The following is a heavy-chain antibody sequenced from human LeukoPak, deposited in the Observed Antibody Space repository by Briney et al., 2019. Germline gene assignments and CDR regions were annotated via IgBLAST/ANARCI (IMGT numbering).Heavy chain of an antibody. V-gene: IGHV1-18*01. D-gene: IGHD2-15*01. Sequence: ASVTVSCKAFGYTFTSYGISWVRQAPGQGLEWMGWISAYNGNTIYAQKLQGRATMTTDTSTSTAYMELRSLRSDDTAVYYCARDRDSGGSCNFDYWGQGTLVTVSS. CDR2: ISAYNGNT. CDR3: ARDRDSGGSCNFDY. J-gene: IGHJ4*02. CDR1: GYTFTSYG.